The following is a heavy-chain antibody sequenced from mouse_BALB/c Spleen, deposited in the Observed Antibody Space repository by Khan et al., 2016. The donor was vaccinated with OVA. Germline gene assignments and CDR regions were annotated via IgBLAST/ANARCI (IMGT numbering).Heavy chain of an antibody. CDR1: GDSITSGY. CDR2: ISSSDST. D-gene: IGHD2-14*01. V-gene: IGHV3-8*02. Sequence: EVQLQESGPSLVKPSQTLSLTCSVTGDSITSGYWNWIRKFPGNKLEYMGYISSSDSTFYNPSLKSRISITRDTSKNPYYLPLNSVTTEDTATYYCARWNYRYDGYFDYWGQGTTLTVPP. CDR3: ARWNYRYDGYFDY. J-gene: IGHJ2*01.